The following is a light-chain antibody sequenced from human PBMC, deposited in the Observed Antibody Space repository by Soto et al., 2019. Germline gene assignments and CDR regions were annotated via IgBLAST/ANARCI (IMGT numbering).Light chain of an antibody. J-gene: IGLJ1*01. CDR2: EVF. Sequence: QSVLTQPASVSGSPGQSITISCSGTGRDIGAYIFVSWYQQHPGKAPKLLLYEVFNRPSGVSNRFSGSKSGNTASLTISGLQAADEAEYFCASFTTRTTYVFGTGTKVTVL. CDR3: ASFTTRTTYV. V-gene: IGLV2-14*03. CDR1: GRDIGAYIF.